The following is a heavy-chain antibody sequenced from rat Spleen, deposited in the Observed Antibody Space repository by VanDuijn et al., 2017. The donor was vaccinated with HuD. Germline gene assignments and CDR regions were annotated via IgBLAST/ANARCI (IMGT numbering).Heavy chain of an antibody. V-gene: IGHV5-29*01. Sequence: EVQLVESGGGLVQPGRSLKLSCAASGFTFSNFAMAWVCQAPTKGLEWVATISYDGSSTYYRDSVKGRFTISRDNAKSTLYLQMDSQRSEETATYYCARPYYYSSYGNWFAYWGQGTLVTVSS. CDR3: ARPYYYSSYGNWFAY. D-gene: IGHD1-2*01. CDR1: GFTFSNFA. J-gene: IGHJ3*01. CDR2: ISYDGSST.